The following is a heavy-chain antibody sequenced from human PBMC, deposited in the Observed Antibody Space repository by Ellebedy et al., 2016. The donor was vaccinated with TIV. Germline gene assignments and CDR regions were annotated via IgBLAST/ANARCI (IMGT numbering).Heavy chain of an antibody. D-gene: IGHD1-7*01. Sequence: AASVKVSCKASGYTFPSYGISWVRQAPGHGLEWMGWISAYNGNTGYAQKFQGKVTMTRNTSISTAYMELSSLRSEDTAVYYCARGNYVVHQWGQGTLVTVSS. CDR3: ARGNYVVHQ. CDR2: ISAYNGNT. CDR1: GYTFPSYG. V-gene: IGHV1-8*02. J-gene: IGHJ4*02.